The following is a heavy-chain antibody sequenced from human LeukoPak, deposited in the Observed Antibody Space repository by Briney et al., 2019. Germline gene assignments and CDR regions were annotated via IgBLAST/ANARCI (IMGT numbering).Heavy chain of an antibody. D-gene: IGHD3-22*01. Sequence: GGSLRLSCAASGFTFTSYGMSWVRQAPGRGLEWVSSISGSGDITLYADSVKGRFTISRDNSKNTLYLVMNNLRADDTAVHYCAKPSYDSGVYQSNDYWGQGTLVTVSS. CDR3: AKPSYDSGVYQSNDY. V-gene: IGHV3-23*01. J-gene: IGHJ4*02. CDR1: GFTFTSYG. CDR2: ISGSGDIT.